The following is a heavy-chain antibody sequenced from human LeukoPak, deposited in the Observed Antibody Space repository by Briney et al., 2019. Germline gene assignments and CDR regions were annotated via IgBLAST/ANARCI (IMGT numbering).Heavy chain of an antibody. CDR2: IRYDGSNK. Sequence: GGSLRLSCAGSEFTFSSFGMNWVRQAPGKGLEWVAFIRYDGSNKYYADSVKGRFTISRDNSKNTLYLQMNSLRAEDTAVYYCAKFWDYYGSGSPFDYWGQGTLVTVSS. J-gene: IGHJ4*02. CDR3: AKFWDYYGSGSPFDY. D-gene: IGHD3-10*01. CDR1: EFTFSSFG. V-gene: IGHV3-30*02.